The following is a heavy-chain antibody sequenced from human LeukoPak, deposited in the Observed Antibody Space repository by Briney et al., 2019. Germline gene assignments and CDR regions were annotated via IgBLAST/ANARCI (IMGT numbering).Heavy chain of an antibody. CDR1: GFTFSSYW. D-gene: IGHD3-9*01. CDR3: AAGEVRYFDWLSSTRTFDY. J-gene: IGHJ4*02. V-gene: IGHV3-7*01. CDR2: IKQDGSEK. Sequence: GGSLRLSCAASGFTFSSYWMSWVRQAPGKGLEWVANIKQDGSEKYYVDSVKGRFTISRDNAKNSLYLQMNSLRAEDTAVYYCAAGEVRYFDWLSSTRTFDYWGQGTLVTVSS.